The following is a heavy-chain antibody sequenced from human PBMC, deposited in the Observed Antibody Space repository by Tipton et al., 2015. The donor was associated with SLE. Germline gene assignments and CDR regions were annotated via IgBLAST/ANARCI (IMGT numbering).Heavy chain of an antibody. Sequence: GSLRLSCAASGFTVSSNYMSWVRQAPGKGLEWVSVIYSGGSTYYADSVKGRFTISRHNSKNTLYLQMNSLRAEDTALYYCAKGYSSGWYGVDDAFDIWGQGTLVTVSS. D-gene: IGHD6-19*01. J-gene: IGHJ3*02. CDR1: GFTVSSNY. CDR3: AKGYSSGWYGVDDAFDI. CDR2: IYSGGST. V-gene: IGHV3-53*04.